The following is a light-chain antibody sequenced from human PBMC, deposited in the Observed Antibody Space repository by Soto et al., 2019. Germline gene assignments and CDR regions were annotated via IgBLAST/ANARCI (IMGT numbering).Light chain of an antibody. V-gene: IGKV4-1*01. CDR2: SAS. CDR1: QSVLYSSNRKSY. CDR3: QQYYSRPRK. J-gene: IGKJ1*01. Sequence: TPSSYTLSVGLFERGTITCRSIQSVLYSSNRKSYLAWYQQKPGQAPKLLIHSASTRESGVPDRFSGSGSGTDFTLTICSLQAEDVAVYYCQQYYSRPRKFGEGTKVDI.